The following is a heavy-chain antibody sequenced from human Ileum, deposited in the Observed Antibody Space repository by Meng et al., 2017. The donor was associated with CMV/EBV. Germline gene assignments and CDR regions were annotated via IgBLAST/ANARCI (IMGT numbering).Heavy chain of an antibody. CDR1: SASITPYY. CDR2: IYTGGPT. CDR3: ARGQTVRGFEY. V-gene: IGHV4-4*07. J-gene: IGHJ4*02. D-gene: IGHD3-10*01. Sequence: ESGPGLVKPSETLSRTCIISSASITPYYCNWIRQPAGRGLEWIGRIYTGGPTDYNPSLKSRVTMSVDMSKNQFFLNLSSVTAADTAVYYCARGQTVRGFEYWGLGILVTVSS.